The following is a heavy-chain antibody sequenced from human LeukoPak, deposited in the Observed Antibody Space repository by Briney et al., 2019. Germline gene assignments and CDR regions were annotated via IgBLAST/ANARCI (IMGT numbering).Heavy chain of an antibody. CDR3: ARQGGGFWYFDL. CDR2: IYYSGST. D-gene: IGHD6-25*01. CDR1: GGSIRRYY. V-gene: IGHV4-59*08. J-gene: IGHJ2*01. Sequence: SETLSLNCPVPGGSIRRYYWGWVRQPPRKGLEWIGYIYYSGSTNYNPSLKSRVTISVDTSKNQFSLKLSSVTAADTAVYYCARQGGGFWYFDLWGRGTLVTVSS.